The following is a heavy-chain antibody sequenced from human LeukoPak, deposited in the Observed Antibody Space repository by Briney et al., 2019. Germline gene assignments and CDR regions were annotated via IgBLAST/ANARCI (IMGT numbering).Heavy chain of an antibody. CDR2: ISSNGGST. J-gene: IGHJ6*02. CDR3: ARVGYTSYYYYGMDV. V-gene: IGHV3-64*01. Sequence: GGSLRLSCAASGFTFSSYAMHWVRQARAKGLEYVSSISSNGGSTYYANSVKGRFTISRDNSKNTLYLQMGSLRAEDMAVYYCARVGYTSYYYYGMDVWGQGTTVTVSS. CDR1: GFTFSSYA. D-gene: IGHD6-13*01.